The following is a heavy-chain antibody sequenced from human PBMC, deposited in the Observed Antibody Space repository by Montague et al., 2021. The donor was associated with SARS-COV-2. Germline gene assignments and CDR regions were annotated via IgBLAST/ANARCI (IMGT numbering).Heavy chain of an antibody. CDR2: NYLHGNA. D-gene: IGHD2-21*02. Sequence: SETLSLTCSVSGYFIGTGYYWGWIRQSPGKGLEWIGSNYLHGNAYYNPSLNSRVTISLDTSNNQFSWRLTSVTTYDTAVYYCARGRVTRAGFDYWGQGIRVIVSS. CDR1: GYFIGTGYY. V-gene: IGHV4-38-2*02. J-gene: IGHJ4*02. CDR3: ARGRVTRAGFDY.